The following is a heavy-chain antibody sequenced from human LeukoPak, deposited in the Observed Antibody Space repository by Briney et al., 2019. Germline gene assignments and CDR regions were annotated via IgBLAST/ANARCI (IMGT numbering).Heavy chain of an antibody. Sequence: ASVKVSCKASGGTFSSYAISWVRLAPGQGLEWMGGIIPIFGTANYAQKFQGRVTITTDESTSTAYMELSSLRSEDTDVYYCAREGEPYGGNSLQPGFDYWGQGTLVTVSS. V-gene: IGHV1-69*05. CDR3: AREGEPYGGNSLQPGFDY. J-gene: IGHJ4*02. CDR2: IIPIFGTA. CDR1: GGTFSSYA. D-gene: IGHD4-23*01.